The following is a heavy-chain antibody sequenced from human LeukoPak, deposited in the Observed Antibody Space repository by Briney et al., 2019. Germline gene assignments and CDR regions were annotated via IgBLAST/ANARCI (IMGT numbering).Heavy chain of an antibody. CDR1: GGTFNSYA. D-gene: IGHD1-26*01. CDR2: IIPIFGTA. Sequence: ASVTVSCKASGGTFNSYAISWVRQAPGQGLGWMGGIIPIFGTANYAQKFQGRVTITADESTSTVYMELNSLRSEDTAVYYCARGDSGSHPDNWFDPWGQGTLVTVSS. V-gene: IGHV1-69*13. CDR3: ARGDSGSHPDNWFDP. J-gene: IGHJ5*02.